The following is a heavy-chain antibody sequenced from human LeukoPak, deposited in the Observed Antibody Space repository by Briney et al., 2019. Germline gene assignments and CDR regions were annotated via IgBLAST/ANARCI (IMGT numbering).Heavy chain of an antibody. CDR3: ARGENSKTYPVSGY. D-gene: IGHD2/OR15-2a*01. CDR2: ISNDGNSK. J-gene: IGHJ4*02. Sequence: GSLRLSCAASGFTFSSYGMHWVRPAPGKGLEWAAVISNDGNSKYYTDSVRGRFTISRDNSKNTLYLQMSSLRAEDTAVYYCARGENSKTYPVSGYWGQGTLVTVSS. V-gene: IGHV3-30*03. CDR1: GFTFSSYG.